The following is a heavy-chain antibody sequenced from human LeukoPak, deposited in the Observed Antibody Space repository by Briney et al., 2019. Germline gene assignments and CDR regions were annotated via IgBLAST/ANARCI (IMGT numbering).Heavy chain of an antibody. CDR2: ISGSSSYI. CDR3: VRPISGYSYGIDP. J-gene: IGHJ5*02. Sequence: GGSLRLXCAASGFTFSSYSMNWVRQAPGKGLEWVSSISGSSSYIYYADSVKGRFTISRDNAKNSLYLQMNSLRAEDTAVYYCVRPISGYSYGIDPWGQGTLVTVSS. V-gene: IGHV3-21*01. D-gene: IGHD5-18*01. CDR1: GFTFSSYS.